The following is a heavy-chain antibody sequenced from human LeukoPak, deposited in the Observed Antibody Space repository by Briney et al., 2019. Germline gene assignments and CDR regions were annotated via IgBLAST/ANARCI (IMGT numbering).Heavy chain of an antibody. CDR3: ARQRSDTGGKKGVNWFDP. Sequence: SETLSLTGSVSGCSINNNYWSWIRQPPGNALEWLANIYFSRSTDYNSSLKSRLTISVDTFKNQLSLNLQSVTAADTAMYYCARQRSDTGGKKGVNWFDPWGQGTLISVSS. J-gene: IGHJ5*02. V-gene: IGHV4-59*01. CDR1: GCSINNNY. D-gene: IGHD4-23*01. CDR2: IYFSRST.